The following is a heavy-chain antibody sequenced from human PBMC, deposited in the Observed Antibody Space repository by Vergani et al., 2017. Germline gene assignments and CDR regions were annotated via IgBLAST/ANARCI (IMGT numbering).Heavy chain of an antibody. CDR2: VNQDGSEK. CDR1: GFISSSYW. V-gene: IGHV3-7*01. D-gene: IGHD2-2*01. Sequence: EGQLVESGGDWVQRGGSLRLSCAASGFISSSYWMSWVRQAPGKGLEWVANVNQDGSEKYYVDSVRGRFTISRDNAKNSIYLQMNSLRAEDTAVYFCATLPVAIGFDYWGQGTLVTVSS. CDR3: ATLPVAIGFDY. J-gene: IGHJ4*02.